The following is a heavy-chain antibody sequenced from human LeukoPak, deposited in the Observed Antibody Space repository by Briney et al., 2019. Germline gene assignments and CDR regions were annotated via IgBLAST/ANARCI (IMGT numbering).Heavy chain of an antibody. Sequence: GESLKISCKGSGYSFTNYWIGWVRQMPGKGLEWMGIIYPGGSNTRYSPSFQGQVTISADKSISTAYLQWSSLMASDSAMYYCARRDGPYSYDSSGYFDYWGQGTLVTVSS. J-gene: IGHJ4*02. D-gene: IGHD3-22*01. CDR1: GYSFTNYW. CDR3: ARRDGPYSYDSSGYFDY. CDR2: IYPGGSNT. V-gene: IGHV5-51*01.